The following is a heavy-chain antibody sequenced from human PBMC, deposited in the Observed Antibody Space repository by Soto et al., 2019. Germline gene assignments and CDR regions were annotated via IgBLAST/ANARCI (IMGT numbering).Heavy chain of an antibody. V-gene: IGHV3-33*01. Sequence: QVQLVESGGGVVQPGRSLRLSYAASGFTFSSYGMHWVRQAPGKGLEWVAVIWYDGSNKYYADSVKGRFTISRDNSKNTLYLQMNSLRAEDTAVYYCASWGTKDCYWGQGTLVTVSS. CDR1: GFTFSSYG. D-gene: IGHD3-16*01. J-gene: IGHJ4*02. CDR2: IWYDGSNK. CDR3: ASWGTKDCY.